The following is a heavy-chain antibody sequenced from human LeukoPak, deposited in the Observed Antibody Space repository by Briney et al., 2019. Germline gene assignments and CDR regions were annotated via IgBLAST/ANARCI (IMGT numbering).Heavy chain of an antibody. Sequence: PGGSLRLSCAASGFTFSSYGMHWVRQAPGKGLEWVAVISYDGSNKYYADSVKGRFTISRDNSKNTLYLQMNSLRAEDTAVYYCAKDGPNDYGDYSWFDPWGQGTLVTVSS. J-gene: IGHJ5*02. D-gene: IGHD4-17*01. CDR2: ISYDGSNK. CDR1: GFTFSSYG. V-gene: IGHV3-30*18. CDR3: AKDGPNDYGDYSWFDP.